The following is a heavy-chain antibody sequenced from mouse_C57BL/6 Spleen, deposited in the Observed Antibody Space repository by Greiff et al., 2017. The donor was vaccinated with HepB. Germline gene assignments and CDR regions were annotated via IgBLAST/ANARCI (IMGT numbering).Heavy chain of an antibody. Sequence: VHLVESGAELARPGASVKLSCKASGYTFTSYGISWVKQRTGQGLEWIGEIYPRSGNTYYNEKFKGKATLTADKSSSTAYMELRSLTSEDSAVYFCARYYGSSYPFDYWGQGTTLTVSS. J-gene: IGHJ2*01. CDR3: ARYYGSSYPFDY. CDR2: IYPRSGNT. D-gene: IGHD1-1*01. CDR1: GYTFTSYG. V-gene: IGHV1-81*01.